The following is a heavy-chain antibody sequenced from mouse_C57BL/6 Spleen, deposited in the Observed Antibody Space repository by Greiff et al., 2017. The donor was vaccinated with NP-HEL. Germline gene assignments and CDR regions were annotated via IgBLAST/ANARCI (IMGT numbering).Heavy chain of an antibody. Sequence: EVKLQESEGGLVQPGNSMKLSCTASGFTFSDYYMAWVRQVPEKGLEWVANINYDGSSTYYLDSLKSRFIISRDNAKNILYLQMSSLKSEDTATYYCARASYGYFDVWGTGTTVTVSS. CDR2: INYDGSST. CDR1: GFTFSDYY. D-gene: IGHD6-1*01. CDR3: ARASYGYFDV. J-gene: IGHJ1*03. V-gene: IGHV5-16*01.